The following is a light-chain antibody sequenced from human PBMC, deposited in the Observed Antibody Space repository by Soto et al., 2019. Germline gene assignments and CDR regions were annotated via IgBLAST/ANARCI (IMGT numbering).Light chain of an antibody. CDR1: RSDVGAYNY. CDR2: EVT. CDR3: SSYAGSLTWV. V-gene: IGLV2-23*02. J-gene: IGLJ3*02. Sequence: QSALTQPASVSGSPGQSIAISCTGTRSDVGAYNYVSWYQQHPGKAPKLMISEVTNRPSGVSDRFSGSKSDNRASLTISGLQAEDEADYYCSSYAGSLTWVFGGGTKVTVL.